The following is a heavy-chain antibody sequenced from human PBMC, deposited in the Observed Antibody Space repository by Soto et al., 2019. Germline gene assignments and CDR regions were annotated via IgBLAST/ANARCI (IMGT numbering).Heavy chain of an antibody. D-gene: IGHD2-8*01. CDR2: LVGNGGDK. CDR1: GFSFGAYA. Sequence: EVQLLESGGGLVQPGGSLRLSCTASGFSFGAYAMNWVRQAPGKGPQWVSGLVGNGGDKTYADSVRGRFTVCRDNSKNSLYLQMNNLRDEDTAVYYCAKDLIANKGVWEAFDMWGRGTKVTVSS. CDR3: AKDLIANKGVWEAFDM. V-gene: IGHV3-23*01. J-gene: IGHJ3*02.